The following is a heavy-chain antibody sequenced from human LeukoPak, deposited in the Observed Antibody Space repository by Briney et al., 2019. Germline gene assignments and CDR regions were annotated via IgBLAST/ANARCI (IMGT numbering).Heavy chain of an antibody. CDR1: GYTFTSYG. D-gene: IGHD6-13*01. CDR2: ISAYNGNT. J-gene: IGHJ3*02. V-gene: IGHV1-18*01. Sequence: ASVKVSCKASGYTFTSYGISWVRQAPGQGLEWMGWISAYNGNTNYAQKLQGRVTMTTDTSTSTAYMELRSLRSDDTAVYYCARDFAPYSSSSDAFDIWGQGTMVTVSS. CDR3: ARDFAPYSSSSDAFDI.